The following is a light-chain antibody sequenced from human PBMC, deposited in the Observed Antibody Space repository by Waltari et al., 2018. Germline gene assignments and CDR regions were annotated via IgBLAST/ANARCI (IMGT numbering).Light chain of an antibody. V-gene: IGLV1-44*01. CDR2: SNN. J-gene: IGLJ2*01. CDR3: ATWDDSLNGL. Sequence: QSVLTQPPSVSGNPGQRVSISCSGTSSNIGSKSVNWYQQVPGTAPKLLIYSNNQRPSGVPDRFSGSKSGTSASLAISGLQSEDEADYYCATWDDSLNGLFGGGTRLTVL. CDR1: SSNIGSKS.